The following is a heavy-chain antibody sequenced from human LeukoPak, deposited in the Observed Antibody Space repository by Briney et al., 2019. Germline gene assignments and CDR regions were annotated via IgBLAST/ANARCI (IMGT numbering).Heavy chain of an antibody. J-gene: IGHJ6*03. V-gene: IGHV4-59*01. CDR3: ARSAVAAAIGHYYYMDV. CDR2: IYYSGST. Sequence: SETLSLTCTVSGGSLSSYYWSWIRQPPGKGLEWIGYIYYSGSTNYNPSLKSRVTISVDTSKNQFSLKLSSVTAADTAVYYCARSAVAAAIGHYYYMDVWGKGTTVTVSS. D-gene: IGHD2-2*02. CDR1: GGSLSSYY.